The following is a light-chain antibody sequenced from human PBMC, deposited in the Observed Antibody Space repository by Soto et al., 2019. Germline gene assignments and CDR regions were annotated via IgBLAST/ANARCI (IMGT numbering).Light chain of an antibody. CDR1: QSVSSSY. Sequence: EIVLTQSPATLSLSPGERATLSCGASQSVSSSYLAWYQQKPGLAPRLLIYDASSRATGIPDRFSGSGSGPDFTVSIRRLEPEGFAVYYCQQCGISPYTFGQGTKLEIK. J-gene: IGKJ2*01. CDR3: QQCGISPYT. V-gene: IGKV3D-20*01. CDR2: DAS.